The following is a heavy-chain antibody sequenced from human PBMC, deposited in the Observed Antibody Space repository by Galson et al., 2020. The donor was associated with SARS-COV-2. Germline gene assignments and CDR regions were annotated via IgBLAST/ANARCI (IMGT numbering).Heavy chain of an antibody. J-gene: IGHJ6*02. D-gene: IGHD3-10*01. CDR1: GFTFSSYA. CDR2: ISYDGSNK. CDR3: ARASSGSYYYCMDV. V-gene: IGHV3-30*04. Sequence: GESLNISCAASGFTFSSYAMHWVRQAPGKGLEWGEVISYDGSNKYDADSGKGRFTISRDNSKNTLYLQMNSLRAEDTAVYYCARASSGSYYYCMDVWGQGTTGTVSS.